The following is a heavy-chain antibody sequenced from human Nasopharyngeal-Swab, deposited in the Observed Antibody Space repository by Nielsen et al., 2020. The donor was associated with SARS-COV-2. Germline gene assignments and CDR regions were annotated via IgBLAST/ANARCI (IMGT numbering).Heavy chain of an antibody. Sequence: WIRQPPGKGLEGVSSISRSRSSIYNADSVKGRFTNSRDNSKNSLYRQMNSLRAEDTAVYYCARDISPYCSSTSCYVPFYYYYGMDVWGQGTTVTVSS. J-gene: IGHJ6*02. CDR3: ARDISPYCSSTSCYVPFYYYYGMDV. CDR2: ISRSRSSI. V-gene: IGHV3-21*01. D-gene: IGHD2-2*01.